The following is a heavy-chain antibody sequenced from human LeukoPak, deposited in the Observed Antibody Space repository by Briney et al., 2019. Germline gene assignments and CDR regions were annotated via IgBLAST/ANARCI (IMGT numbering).Heavy chain of an antibody. V-gene: IGHV1-8*02. CDR2: INPNSGNT. Sequence: ASVKVSCKASGYTFTGYYMHWVRQAPGQGLEWMGWINPNSGNTGYAQKFQGRVTMTRNTSISTAYMELSSLRSEDTAVYYCARDSPMVRGVSGYLDYWGQGTLVTVSS. J-gene: IGHJ4*02. CDR1: GYTFTGYY. D-gene: IGHD3-10*01. CDR3: ARDSPMVRGVSGYLDY.